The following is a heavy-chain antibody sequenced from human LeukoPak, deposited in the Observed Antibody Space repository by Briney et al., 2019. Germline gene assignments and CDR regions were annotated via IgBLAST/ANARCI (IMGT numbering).Heavy chain of an antibody. D-gene: IGHD3-3*01. CDR3: ARDQGTIFDFGRGFDP. Sequence: TLSLTCTVSGGSISSGSYYWSWIRQPAGKGLEWIGRIYTSGSTNYNPSLKSRVTISVDTSKNQFSLKLSSVTAADTAVYYCARDQGTIFDFGRGFDPWGQGTLVTVSS. J-gene: IGHJ5*02. CDR2: IYTSGST. CDR1: GGSISSGSYY. V-gene: IGHV4-61*02.